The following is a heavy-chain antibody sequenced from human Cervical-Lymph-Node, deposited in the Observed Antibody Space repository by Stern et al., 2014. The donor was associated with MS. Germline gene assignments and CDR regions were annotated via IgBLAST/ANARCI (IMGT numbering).Heavy chain of an antibody. CDR2: ISYDGSNK. D-gene: IGHD5-18*01. Sequence: MQLVESGGGVVQPGRSLRLSCAASGFTFSSYGMHWVRQAPGKGLAWVAVISYDGSNKYYADSVKGRFTISRDNSKNTLYLQMNSLRAEDTAVYYCAKGLQLWLLDYWGQGTLVTVSS. CDR3: AKGLQLWLLDY. V-gene: IGHV3-30*18. CDR1: GFTFSSYG. J-gene: IGHJ4*02.